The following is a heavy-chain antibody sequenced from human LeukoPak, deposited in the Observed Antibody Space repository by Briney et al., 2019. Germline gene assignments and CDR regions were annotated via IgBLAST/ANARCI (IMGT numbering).Heavy chain of an antibody. J-gene: IGHJ4*02. Sequence: SSETLSLTCTVSGGSISSGDYYWSWIRQPPGKGLEWIGYIYYSGSTYYNPSLKSRVTISVDTSKNQFSLKLSSVTAADTAVYYCAREVAAAAGFDYWGQGTLVTVSS. D-gene: IGHD6-13*01. CDR1: GGSISSGDYY. V-gene: IGHV4-30-4*01. CDR3: AREVAAAAGFDY. CDR2: IYYSGST.